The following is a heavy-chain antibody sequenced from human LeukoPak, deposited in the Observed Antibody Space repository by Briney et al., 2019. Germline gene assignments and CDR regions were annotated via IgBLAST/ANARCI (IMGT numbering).Heavy chain of an antibody. D-gene: IGHD3-3*01. CDR1: GFTFSSYG. CDR3: AKDHDFWSGYYSFNWFDP. J-gene: IGHJ5*02. V-gene: IGHV3-23*01. CDR2: ISGSGGST. Sequence: PGGTLRLSCAASGFTFSSYGMSWVRQAPGKGLEWVSAISGSGGSTYYADSVKGRFTISRDNSKNTLYLQMNSLRAEDTAVYYCAKDHDFWSGYYSFNWFDPWGQGTLVTVSS.